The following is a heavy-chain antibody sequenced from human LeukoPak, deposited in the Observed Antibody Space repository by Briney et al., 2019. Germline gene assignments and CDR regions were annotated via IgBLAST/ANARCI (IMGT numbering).Heavy chain of an antibody. Sequence: GGSLRLSCEGSGFTFGAYAMHWVRQPPGKGLEWLALLWYDGSNKYYADSVTGRFAISRDNSINTVFLDMASVTAADTGVYFCARGHSSSHHYLDYWGQGTLATVSS. CDR2: LWYDGSNK. V-gene: IGHV3-33*01. CDR1: GFTFGAYA. J-gene: IGHJ4*02. D-gene: IGHD2-15*01. CDR3: ARGHSSSHHYLDY.